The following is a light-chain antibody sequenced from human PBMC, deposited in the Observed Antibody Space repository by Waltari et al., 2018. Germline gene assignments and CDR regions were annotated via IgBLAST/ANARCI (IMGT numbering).Light chain of an antibody. CDR2: RTN. J-gene: IGLJ3*02. V-gene: IGLV1-47*01. CDR3: AAWDDSLV. CDR1: SSNIGSNY. Sequence: QSVLTQPPSASGTPGQRVTISCSGSSSNIGSNYVYWYQQLPGTAPKLLIYRTNRRPSGVPDRFSGSKSGTAASLAISGLRSEDEADYYCAAWDDSLVFGGGTKLTVL.